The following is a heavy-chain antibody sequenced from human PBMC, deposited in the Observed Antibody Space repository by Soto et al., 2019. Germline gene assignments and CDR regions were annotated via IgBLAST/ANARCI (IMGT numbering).Heavy chain of an antibody. D-gene: IGHD1-26*01. J-gene: IGHJ6*02. Sequence: ASVKVSCKASGYTFTNYYMHWVRQAPGQGLEWMGWMNPRSGSTKYAQAFQDRVTMTTDASISTAYMELSSLRSEDTAVYYCAAGAYYYYYGMDVWGQGTTVTVSS. CDR3: AAGAYYYYYGMDV. CDR1: GYTFTNYY. V-gene: IGHV1-2*02. CDR2: MNPRSGST.